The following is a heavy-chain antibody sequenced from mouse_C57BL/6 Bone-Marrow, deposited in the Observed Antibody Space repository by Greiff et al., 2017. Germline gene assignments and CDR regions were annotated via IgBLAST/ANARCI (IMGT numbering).Heavy chain of an antibody. J-gene: IGHJ2*01. Sequence: EVQLQQSGAELVKPGASVKLSCTASGFNIKDYYMHWVKQRTEQGLEWIGRIDPEDGETKYAPKFQCKATITADTSSNTAYLQLSSLTSEDTAVYYCASHSTFDYWGQGTTLTVSS. CDR2: IDPEDGET. CDR3: ASHSTFDY. V-gene: IGHV14-2*01. CDR1: GFNIKDYY. D-gene: IGHD2-5*01.